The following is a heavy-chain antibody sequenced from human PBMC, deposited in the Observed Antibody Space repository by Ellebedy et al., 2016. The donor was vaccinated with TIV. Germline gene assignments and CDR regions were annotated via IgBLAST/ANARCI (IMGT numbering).Heavy chain of an antibody. Sequence: PGGSLRLSCAASGFTFTTYAMSWVRQAPGTGLGWIAAISGSGESTYYTDSVKVRFTISRDNSKNALYLQMNSLRVEDTATYYCAKAPYSARWYSGGDYWGQGTLVTVSS. V-gene: IGHV3-23*01. D-gene: IGHD6-13*01. J-gene: IGHJ4*02. CDR1: GFTFTTYA. CDR2: ISGSGEST. CDR3: AKAPYSARWYSGGDY.